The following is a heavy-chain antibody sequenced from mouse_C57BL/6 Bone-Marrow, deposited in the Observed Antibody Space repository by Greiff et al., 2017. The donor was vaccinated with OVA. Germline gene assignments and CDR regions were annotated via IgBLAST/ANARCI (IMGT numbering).Heavy chain of an antibody. CDR1: GYTFTSYW. CDR2: IHPNSGST. Sequence: VQLQQPGAELVKPGASVKLSCKASGYTFTSYWMHWVKQRPGQGLEWIGMIHPNSGSTNYNEKFKSKATLTVDKSSSTAYMQLSSLTSEDSAVYSCALYYDYDGGGFDYWGQGTTLTVSS. V-gene: IGHV1-64*01. J-gene: IGHJ2*01. D-gene: IGHD2-4*01. CDR3: ALYYDYDGGGFDY.